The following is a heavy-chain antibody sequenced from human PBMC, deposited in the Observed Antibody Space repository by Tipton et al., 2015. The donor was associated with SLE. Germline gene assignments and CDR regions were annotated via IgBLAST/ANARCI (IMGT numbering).Heavy chain of an antibody. D-gene: IGHD6-6*01. V-gene: IGHV1-46*01. J-gene: IGHJ6*02. CDR2: IKPSDGTT. CDR1: GYTFTSNK. CDR3: ARTSSSSYYYYYYGMDV. Sequence: QLVQSGAEVKKSGASVKVSCKASGYTFTSNKMHWVRQAPGQGLEWMGIIKPSDGTTNFAQKFQGRVTMTRDTSTNTVYMELTSLISEDTAVYYCARTSSSSYYYYYYGMDVWGQGTTVTVSS.